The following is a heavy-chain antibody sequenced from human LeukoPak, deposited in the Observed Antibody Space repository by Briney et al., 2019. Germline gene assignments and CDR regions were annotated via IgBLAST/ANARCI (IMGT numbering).Heavy chain of an antibody. Sequence: GGYLRLSCVASGFTSSTSWMTWVRQAPGKGREWVANIRQDGSSKYYVDSVKGRFTISRDNAKNSLYLQMNSLRVEDTAVYYCARDLSYFDYWGQGALVTVSS. J-gene: IGHJ4*02. CDR3: ARDLSYFDY. CDR2: IRQDGSSK. CDR1: GFTSSTSW. V-gene: IGHV3-7*01.